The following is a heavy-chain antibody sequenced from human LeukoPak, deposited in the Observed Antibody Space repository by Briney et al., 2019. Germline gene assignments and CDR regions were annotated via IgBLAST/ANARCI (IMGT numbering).Heavy chain of an antibody. CDR2: ISGTGGST. D-gene: IGHD1-26*01. V-gene: IGHV3-23*01. CDR3: ATRPTVGGTTPTFDH. J-gene: IGHJ4*02. Sequence: PGGSLRLSCAASGFTFGNYAMNWVRQAPGRGLEWVSAISGTGGSTYYADSVKGGFTISRDNAKNALYLQMNTLRAEDTAIYSCATRPTVGGTTPTFDHWGQGTPVTVSS. CDR1: GFTFGNYA.